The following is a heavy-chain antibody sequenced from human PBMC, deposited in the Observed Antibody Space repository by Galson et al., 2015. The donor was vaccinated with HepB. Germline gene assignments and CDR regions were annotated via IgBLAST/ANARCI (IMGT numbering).Heavy chain of an antibody. CDR1: GGTFSSYA. D-gene: IGHD2-2*01. CDR3: ARGPDIVVVPAASEDYYYYYMDV. Sequence: SVKVSCKASGGTFSSYAISWVRQAPGQGLEWMGGIIPIFGTANYAQKFQGRVTITADESTSTAYMELSSLRSEDTAVYYCARGPDIVVVPAASEDYYYYYMDVWGKGTTVTVSS. CDR2: IIPIFGTA. J-gene: IGHJ6*03. V-gene: IGHV1-69*13.